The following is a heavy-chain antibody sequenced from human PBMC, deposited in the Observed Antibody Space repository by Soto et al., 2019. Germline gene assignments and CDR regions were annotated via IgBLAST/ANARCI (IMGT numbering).Heavy chain of an antibody. V-gene: IGHV1-2*04. CDR2: INPNSGGT. D-gene: IGHD3-22*01. CDR3: AATRRYYYDTSGPDAFDI. CDR1: GYTFTSYA. J-gene: IGHJ3*02. Sequence: ASVKVSCKASGYTFTSYAIHWVRQAPGQGLEWMGWINPNSGGTDYSQKFQGWVTMTRDTSISTAYMELSRLRSDDTAVYYCAATRRYYYDTSGPDAFDIWGQGTMVTVSS.